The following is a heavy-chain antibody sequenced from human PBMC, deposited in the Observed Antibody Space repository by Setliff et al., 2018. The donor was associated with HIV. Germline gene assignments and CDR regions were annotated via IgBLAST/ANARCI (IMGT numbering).Heavy chain of an antibody. CDR3: ARLNVEMFVVMAATPGWFGP. CDR1: GDSISSDPYY. V-gene: IGHV4-31*03. Sequence: PSETLSLTCTVSGDSISSDPYYWSWIRQHPEKGLEWVGYISYSGGSYYNPSLKSRISISMDTSKNQFSLKLKSVTAADTAVYYRARLNVEMFVVMAATPGWFGPWGQGILVTVSS. D-gene: IGHD2-15*01. J-gene: IGHJ5*02. CDR2: ISYSGGS.